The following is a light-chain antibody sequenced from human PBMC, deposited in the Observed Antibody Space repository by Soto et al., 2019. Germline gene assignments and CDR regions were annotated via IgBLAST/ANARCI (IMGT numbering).Light chain of an antibody. V-gene: IGKV3-15*01. CDR1: QSVGSN. J-gene: IGKJ3*01. CDR2: GAS. Sequence: EIAMTQSPATLSVSPGERATLSCRASQSVGSNLAWYQQKPGQAPRLLIFGASSRATGVPARFSGSGSGTEFTLTINSLQSEDFAVYFCQQYDNLPLTFGPGTKVDIK. CDR3: QQYDNLPLT.